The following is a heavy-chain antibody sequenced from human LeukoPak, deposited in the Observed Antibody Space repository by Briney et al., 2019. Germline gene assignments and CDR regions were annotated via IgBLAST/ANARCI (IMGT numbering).Heavy chain of an antibody. D-gene: IGHD3-10*01. CDR3: AKGTRGVRGLYYYYYYYMDV. V-gene: IGHV3-21*04. Sequence: PGGSLRLSCAASGFTFSSYSMNWVRQAPGKGLEWVSSISSSSSYIYYADSVKGRFTISRDNAKNSLYLQVNSLRAEDTAVYYCAKGTRGVRGLYYYYYYYMDVWGKGTTVTISS. CDR2: ISSSSSYI. J-gene: IGHJ6*03. CDR1: GFTFSSYS.